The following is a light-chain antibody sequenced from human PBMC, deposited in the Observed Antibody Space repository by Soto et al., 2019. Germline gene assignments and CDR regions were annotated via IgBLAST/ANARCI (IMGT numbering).Light chain of an antibody. CDR1: SNDVGGYNY. J-gene: IGLJ1*01. CDR2: EVT. V-gene: IGLV2-14*01. Sequence: QSVLTQPASVSGSPGQSITISCTVTSNDVGGYNYVSWYQHHPGEAPKLMIFEVTKRPSGVSNRFSGSKSGNTASLTISGLQAEDEADYFCNSYTTSSTYVFGSGTKVTVL. CDR3: NSYTTSSTYV.